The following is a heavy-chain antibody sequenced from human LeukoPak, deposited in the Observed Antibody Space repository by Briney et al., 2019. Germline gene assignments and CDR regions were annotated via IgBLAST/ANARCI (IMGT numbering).Heavy chain of an antibody. CDR1: GGSISSYY. J-gene: IGHJ6*02. V-gene: IGHV4-59*01. CDR3: ARETRTYGMDV. CDR2: IYYSGST. Sequence: SETLSLTCTVSGGSISSYYWSWIRQSPGKGLEWIGYIYYSGSTNYNPSLKSRVTISVDTSKNQFSLKLSSVTAADTAVYYCARETRTYGMDVWGQGTTVTVSS.